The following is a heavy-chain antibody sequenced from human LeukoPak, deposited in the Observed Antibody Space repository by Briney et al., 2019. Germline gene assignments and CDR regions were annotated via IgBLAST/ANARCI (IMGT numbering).Heavy chain of an antibody. V-gene: IGHV3-23*01. D-gene: IGHD6-13*01. Sequence: GGSLRLSCAASGFTFSNFAMMWVRQAPGTGLQWVSTITGYGATFYADSVRGRFTIFRDTSMNTLFLQMNSLGAEDTAVYYCAKGAEAGKVDWFDPWGQGTLVTVSS. J-gene: IGHJ5*02. CDR3: AKGAEAGKVDWFDP. CDR1: GFTFSNFA. CDR2: ITGYGAT.